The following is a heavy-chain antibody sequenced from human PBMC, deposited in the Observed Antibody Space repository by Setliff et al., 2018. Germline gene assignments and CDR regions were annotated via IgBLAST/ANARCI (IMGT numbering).Heavy chain of an antibody. V-gene: IGHV3-30*07. J-gene: IGHJ4*02. D-gene: IGHD3-22*01. CDR2: TSYDGINK. CDR1: GFTFSSYP. CDR3: AKDTYYYDSSGYYVFDY. Sequence: GGSLRLSCAASGFTFSSYPMHWVRQAPGKGLEWVAVTSYDGINKYYADFVKGRFTISRDNSKNTLYLQMNSLRVEDTAVYYCAKDTYYYDSSGYYVFDYWGQGTLVTVSS.